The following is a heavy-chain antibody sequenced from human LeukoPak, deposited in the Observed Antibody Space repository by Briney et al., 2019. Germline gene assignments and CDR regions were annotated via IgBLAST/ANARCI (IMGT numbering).Heavy chain of an antibody. V-gene: IGHV1-2*02. J-gene: IGHJ5*02. CDR2: ISPNSGGT. CDR3: ARDLARYCSGGSRYWFDP. D-gene: IGHD2-15*01. CDR1: GYTFTGYY. Sequence: ASVKVSRTGSGYTFTGYYMHWVRQAPGQGLEWMGWISPNSGGTNNAQKFPGKVTITRDTSISTAYMELSRLRSDDTAVYYCARDLARYCSGGSRYWFDPSGQGALVTVSS.